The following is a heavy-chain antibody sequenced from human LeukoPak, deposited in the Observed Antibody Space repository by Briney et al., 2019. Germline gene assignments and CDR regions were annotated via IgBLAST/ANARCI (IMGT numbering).Heavy chain of an antibody. J-gene: IGHJ4*02. CDR3: ATRIHSGWYYFDY. V-gene: IGHV3-21*01. Sequence: GGSLRLSHAASGFTFSSYSMNWVRQAPGKGLEWVSSISSSSRHKYYAGSVKDRFTISRDNAKNSLYLQMNSLRDEDTAVYYCATRIHSGWYYFDYWGQGTLVTVSS. CDR2: ISSSSRHK. D-gene: IGHD6-19*01. CDR1: GFTFSSYS.